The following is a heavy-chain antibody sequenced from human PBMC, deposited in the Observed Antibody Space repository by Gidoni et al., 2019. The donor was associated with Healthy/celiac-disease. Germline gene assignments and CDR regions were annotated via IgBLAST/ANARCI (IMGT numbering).Heavy chain of an antibody. V-gene: IGHV3-21*01. J-gene: IGHJ4*02. Sequence: EVQLVESGGGLVKPGGSLRLSCAASGFPFRSYSMNWVRQAPGKGLEWVSSISSSSSYIYYADSVKGRFTISRDNAKNSLYLQMNSLRAEDTAVYYCARLFVDTAMVRAFDYWGQGTLVTVSS. CDR3: ARLFVDTAMVRAFDY. CDR1: GFPFRSYS. D-gene: IGHD5-18*01. CDR2: ISSSSSYI.